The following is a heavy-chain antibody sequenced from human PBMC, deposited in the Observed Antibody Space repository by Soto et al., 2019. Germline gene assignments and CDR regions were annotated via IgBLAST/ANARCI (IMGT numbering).Heavy chain of an antibody. V-gene: IGHV1-18*01. Sequence: GASVKVSCKASGYIFTNYGITWVRQAPGQGLEWMGWISGYNGNTKYAHKLQGRVTRTTDTSTTTAYRELRSLRSDDTVVYYCTRDEVPAANWLDRWGQATLVTV. D-gene: IGHD2-2*01. CDR1: GYIFTNYG. CDR2: ISGYNGNT. J-gene: IGHJ5*02. CDR3: TRDEVPAANWLDR.